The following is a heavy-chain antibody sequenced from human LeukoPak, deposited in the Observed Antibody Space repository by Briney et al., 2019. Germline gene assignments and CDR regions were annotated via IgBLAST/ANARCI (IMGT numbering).Heavy chain of an antibody. J-gene: IGHJ6*03. D-gene: IGHD3-10*01. Sequence: GGSLRLSCAASGFTFSSYSMNWVRQAPGKGLEWVSYISSGSSTIYYADSVKGRFTISRDNAKNSLYLQMNSLRAEDTAVYYCARDRGTYYYYMDVWGKGTTVTVSS. CDR3: ARDRGTYYYYMDV. CDR1: GFTFSSYS. CDR2: ISSGSSTI. V-gene: IGHV3-48*04.